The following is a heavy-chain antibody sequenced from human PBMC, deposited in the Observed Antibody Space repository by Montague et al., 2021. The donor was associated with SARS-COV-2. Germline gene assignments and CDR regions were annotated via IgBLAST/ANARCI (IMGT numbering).Heavy chain of an antibody. J-gene: IGHJ3*02. CDR2: IYYSGST. D-gene: IGHD3-22*01. Sequence: SETLSLTCTVSGGSISSSSYYWGWIRQPPGKGLEWIGSIYYSGSTYYNPSLNSRVTISVDTSKNQFSLKLSSVTAAGTAVYYCASPTYYYDSSGTDAFAIWGQGTMVTVSS. CDR1: GGSISSSSYY. V-gene: IGHV4-39*01. CDR3: ASPTYYYDSSGTDAFAI.